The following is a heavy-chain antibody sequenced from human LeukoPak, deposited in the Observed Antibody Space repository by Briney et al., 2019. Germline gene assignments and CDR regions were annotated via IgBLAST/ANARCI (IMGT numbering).Heavy chain of an antibody. V-gene: IGHV4-39*07. CDR3: ARERGGVRGVIVFDP. J-gene: IGHJ5*02. CDR2: IFYSGKT. CDR1: GVSISSSTYY. Sequence: KPSETLSLTCTVSGVSISSSTYYWGWIRQPPGKGLEWIVSIFYSGKTYYNPSHKSRITISVDTSKTQFSLKLSSVTAADTAVYYCARERGGVRGVIVFDPWGQGTLVTVSS. D-gene: IGHD3-10*01.